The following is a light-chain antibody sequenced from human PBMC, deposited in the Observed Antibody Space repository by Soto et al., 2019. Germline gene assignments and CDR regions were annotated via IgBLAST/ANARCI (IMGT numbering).Light chain of an antibody. V-gene: IGLV2-14*03. CDR1: SSDVGGYNF. Sequence: QSALTQPASVSGSPGQSITISCTGTSSDVGGYNFVSWYQQHPGKVPKLLIYDVTSRPSGVSDRFSGSKSGNTASLTISGLQTEDEGDYYGSSYTSSSTHVFGSGTKLTVL. J-gene: IGLJ1*01. CDR2: DVT. CDR3: SSYTSSSTHV.